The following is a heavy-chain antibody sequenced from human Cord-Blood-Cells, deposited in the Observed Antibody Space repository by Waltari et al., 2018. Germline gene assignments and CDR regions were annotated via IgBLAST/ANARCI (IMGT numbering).Heavy chain of an antibody. CDR3: AKDKETMVQGVLDY. CDR2: ISYDGSNK. CDR1: GFTFSSYG. V-gene: IGHV3-30*18. J-gene: IGHJ4*02. D-gene: IGHD3-10*01. Sequence: GFTFSSYGMHWVRQAPGKGLEWVAVISYDGSNKYYADSVKGRFTISRDNSKNTLYLQMNSLRAEDTAVYYCAKDKETMVQGVLDYWGQGTLVTVSS.